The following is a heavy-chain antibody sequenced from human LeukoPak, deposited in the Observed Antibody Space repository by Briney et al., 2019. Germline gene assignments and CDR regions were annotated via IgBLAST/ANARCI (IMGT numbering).Heavy chain of an antibody. CDR1: GGSISSYY. J-gene: IGHJ4*02. V-gene: IGHV4-59*12. CDR3: ARVTNRYSSSWYPKAHRYFDY. Sequence: SETLSLTCTVSGGSISSYYWSWIRQPPGKGLEWIGYIYYSGSTNYNPSLKSRATISVDTSKNQFSLKLSSVTAADTAVYYCARVTNRYSSSWYPKAHRYFDYWGQGTLVTVSS. CDR2: IYYSGST. D-gene: IGHD6-13*01.